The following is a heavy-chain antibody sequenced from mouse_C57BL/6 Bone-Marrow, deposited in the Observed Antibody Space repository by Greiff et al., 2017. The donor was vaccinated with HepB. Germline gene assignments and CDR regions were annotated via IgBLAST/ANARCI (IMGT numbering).Heavy chain of an antibody. D-gene: IGHD5-1*01. Sequence: EVQLLESGPELVKPGSSVKISCKASGYSFTDYNMNWVKQSNGKSLEWIGVINPNYGTTSYNQKFKGKATLTVDQSSSTAYMQLNSLTSEDSAFDCCERVPRLYAMDYWGQGTSVTVSS. J-gene: IGHJ4*01. V-gene: IGHV1-39*01. CDR3: ERVPRLYAMDY. CDR1: GYSFTDYN. CDR2: INPNYGTT.